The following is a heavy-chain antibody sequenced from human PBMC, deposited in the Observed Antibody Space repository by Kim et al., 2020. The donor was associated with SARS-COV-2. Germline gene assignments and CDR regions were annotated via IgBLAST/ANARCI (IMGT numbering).Heavy chain of an antibody. D-gene: IGHD3-22*01. CDR3: ARDAYYYDSSGYYYSYFDY. Sequence: SVKVSCKASGGTFSSYAISWVRQAPGQGLEWMGGIIPIFGTANYAQKFQGRVTITADESTSTAYMELSSLRSEDTAVYYCARDAYYYDSSGYYYSYFDYWGQGTLVTVSS. V-gene: IGHV1-69*13. CDR2: IIPIFGTA. J-gene: IGHJ4*02. CDR1: GGTFSSYA.